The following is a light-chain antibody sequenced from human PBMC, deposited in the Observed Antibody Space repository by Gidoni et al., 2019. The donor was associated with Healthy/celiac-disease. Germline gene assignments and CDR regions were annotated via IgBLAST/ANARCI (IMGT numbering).Light chain of an antibody. CDR2: GAS. CDR1: TRVSSN. Sequence: ELVMTQSPAPLSVSPGERATLACRASTRVSSNVAWYQQKPGQAPRLLIYGASTRATGIPARFSGSGSGTEFTLTISSLQSEDFAVYYCQQYNNWPGTFGQGTKLEIK. CDR3: QQYNNWPGT. J-gene: IGKJ2*02. V-gene: IGKV3-15*01.